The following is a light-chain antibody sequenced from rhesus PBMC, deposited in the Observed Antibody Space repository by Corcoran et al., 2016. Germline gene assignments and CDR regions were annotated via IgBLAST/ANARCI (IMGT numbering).Light chain of an antibody. V-gene: IGKV1-19*01. CDR2: AAS. CDR3: PQYDDLPYS. CDR1: QGISSW. J-gene: IGKJ2*01. Sequence: DIQMTQSPSSLSASVGDKVTITCHASQGISSWLAWYQQKPGKAHKPLIFAASSFKSGVPSRFSGIGSGTDYTLTISSLKPEDFATYSCPQYDDLPYSFGQGTKVDIK.